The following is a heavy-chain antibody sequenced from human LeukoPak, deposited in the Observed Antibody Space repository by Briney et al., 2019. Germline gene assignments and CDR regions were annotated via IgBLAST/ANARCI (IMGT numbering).Heavy chain of an antibody. CDR2: IKEDGSEK. CDR3: ARDLYSQY. V-gene: IGHV3-7*01. Sequence: GGPLRLSCAASGFTLSAHWMSWVRQAPGKGLEWVANIKEDGSEKYYVDSVKGRFTISRDIAKNSLYLQMNSLRAEDTAVYYCARDLYSQYWGQGTLVTVSS. J-gene: IGHJ4*02. D-gene: IGHD2-21*01. CDR1: GFTLSAHW.